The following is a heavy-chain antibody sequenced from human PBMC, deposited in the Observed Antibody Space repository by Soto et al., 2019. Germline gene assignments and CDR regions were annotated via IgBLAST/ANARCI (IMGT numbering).Heavy chain of an antibody. CDR3: AKGDNLGPKTGYAFDP. V-gene: IGHV6-1*01. J-gene: IGHJ5*02. D-gene: IGHD5-12*01. CDR1: GDSVSSNTAS. Sequence: SQTLSLTCAISGDSVSSNTASWNWIRQSPSRGLEWLGRTYFRSKWYNDCAVSVKSRIIINPDTSNNQFSLQLNSVTPEDTAVYFCAKGDNLGPKTGYAFDPWGQGIMDTVSS. CDR2: TYFRSKWYN.